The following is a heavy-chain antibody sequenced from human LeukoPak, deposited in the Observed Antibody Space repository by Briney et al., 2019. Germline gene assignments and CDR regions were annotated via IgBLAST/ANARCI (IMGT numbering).Heavy chain of an antibody. CDR3: ATQPFTIFGAWFDP. CDR1: GYTFTSYG. D-gene: IGHD3-3*01. J-gene: IGHJ5*02. CDR2: IIPIFGTA. Sequence: ASVKVSCKASGYTFTSYGISWVRQAPGQGLEWMGGIIPIFGTANYAQKFQGRVTITADESTSTAYMELSSLRSEDTAVYYCATQPFTIFGAWFDPWGQGTLVTVSS. V-gene: IGHV1-69*13.